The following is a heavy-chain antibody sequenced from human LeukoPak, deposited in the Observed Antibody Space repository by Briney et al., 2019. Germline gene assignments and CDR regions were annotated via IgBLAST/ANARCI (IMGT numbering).Heavy chain of an antibody. CDR1: GFTVSTNY. D-gene: IGHD6-13*01. J-gene: IGHJ5*02. CDR2: IYSDGST. Sequence: PGGSLRLSCAASGFTVSTNYMSWLRQAPGKGLEWVSVIYSDGSTYYADSVKGRFTISRDNSKNTLYLQMNSLRAEDTAVYYCARVYDSSSWYGNWWFDPWGQGTLVTVSS. CDR3: ARVYDSSSWYGNWWFDP. V-gene: IGHV3-53*05.